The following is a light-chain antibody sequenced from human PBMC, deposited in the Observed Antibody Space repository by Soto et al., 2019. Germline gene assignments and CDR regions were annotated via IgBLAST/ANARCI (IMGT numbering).Light chain of an antibody. Sequence: QAVVTQPPSVSEAPGQRVTISCTGSSSNIGAGYDVHWYQQLPGTAPKLLIYGNSNRPSGVPDRFSGSKSGTSASLAITGLQAEDEADYYCQSYDSSLSGSVFGGGTKVTVL. CDR3: QSYDSSLSGSV. CDR1: SSNIGAGYD. V-gene: IGLV1-40*01. J-gene: IGLJ2*01. CDR2: GNS.